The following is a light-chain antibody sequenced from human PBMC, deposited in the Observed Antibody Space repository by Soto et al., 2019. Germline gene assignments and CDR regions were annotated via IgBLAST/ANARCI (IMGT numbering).Light chain of an antibody. CDR3: QQYGSYWT. CDR1: RNIGDW. J-gene: IGKJ1*01. CDR2: KAS. V-gene: IGKV1-5*03. Sequence: IPVTQSPSTLSASVGDRVTITCRPSRNIGDWLAWYQQQPGKAPKLLIYKASNLESGVPSRFSGSGSGTEFTLTISSLQPDDFATYYCQQYGSYWTFGQGTKVDNK.